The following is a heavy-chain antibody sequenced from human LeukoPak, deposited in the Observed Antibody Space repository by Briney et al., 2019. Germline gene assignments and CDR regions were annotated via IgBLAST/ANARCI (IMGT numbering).Heavy chain of an antibody. Sequence: SETLSLTCTVSGGSISSSSYYWGWIRQPPGKGLEWIGSIYYSRSTYYNPSLKSRVTISVDTSKNQFSLKLSSVTAADTAVYYCARESYYYDSEQGDYWGQGTLVTVSS. CDR2: IYYSRST. V-gene: IGHV4-39*01. CDR3: ARESYYYDSEQGDY. CDR1: GGSISSSSYY. D-gene: IGHD3-22*01. J-gene: IGHJ4*02.